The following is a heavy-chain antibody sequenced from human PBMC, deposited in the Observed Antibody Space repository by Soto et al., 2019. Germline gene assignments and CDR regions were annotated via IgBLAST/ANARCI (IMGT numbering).Heavy chain of an antibody. D-gene: IGHD5-12*01. V-gene: IGHV1-69*06. CDR3: ARANRPDDGYNSYAFDI. CDR2: IIPIFGTA. Sequence: SVKVSCKASGGTFSSYAISWVRQAPGQGLEWMGGIIPIFGTANYAQKFQGRVTSTADKSTSTAYMELSSLRSEDTAVYYCARANRPDDGYNSYAFDIWGQGTMVTVSS. CDR1: GGTFSSYA. J-gene: IGHJ3*02.